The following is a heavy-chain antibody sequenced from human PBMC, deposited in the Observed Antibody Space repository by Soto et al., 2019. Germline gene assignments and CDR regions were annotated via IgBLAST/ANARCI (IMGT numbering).Heavy chain of an antibody. J-gene: IGHJ6*02. D-gene: IGHD2-2*01. Sequence: QVQLVQSGAEVKKPGASVKVSCKASGYTFTNYDINWVRQATGQGLEWIGWMNPNSGNTNYAQKLQGRVTMTTDTSTSTAYMELRSLRSDDTAVYYCARVEVVVPAAIYNRYYYYGMDVWGQGTTVTVSS. CDR3: ARVEVVVPAAIYNRYYYYGMDV. V-gene: IGHV1-8*01. CDR1: GYTFTNYD. CDR2: MNPNSGNT.